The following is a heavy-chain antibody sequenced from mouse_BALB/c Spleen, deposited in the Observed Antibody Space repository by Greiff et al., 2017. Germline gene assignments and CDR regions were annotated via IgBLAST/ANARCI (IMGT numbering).Heavy chain of an antibody. CDR3: AREGYGYFDY. Sequence: EVKLEESGPGLVKPSQSLSLTCTVTGYSITSDYAWNWIRQFPGNKLEWMGYISYSGSTSYNPSLKSRISITRDTSKNQFFLQLNSVTTEDTARYYCAREGYGYFDYWGQGTTLTVSS. J-gene: IGHJ2*01. D-gene: IGHD2-10*02. V-gene: IGHV3-2*02. CDR2: ISYSGST. CDR1: GYSITSDYA.